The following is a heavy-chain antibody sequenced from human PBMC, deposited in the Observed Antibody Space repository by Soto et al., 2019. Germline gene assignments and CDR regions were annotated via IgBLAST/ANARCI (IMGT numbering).Heavy chain of an antibody. CDR1: GFTFRSYA. Sequence: DVQLLETGGDFVQPGGSLRLSCVGYGFTFRSYAMTWVRQAPGKGLEWVSTVSASGEKTYFADSVKGRFTIARDNSKNTLYLQMDSLRVEDTAFYYCAREMAQGLLTPFGWRANFDGWGQGALLTVSS. V-gene: IGHV3-23*01. CDR2: VSASGEKT. CDR3: AREMAQGLLTPFGWRANFDG. J-gene: IGHJ4*02. D-gene: IGHD5-18*01.